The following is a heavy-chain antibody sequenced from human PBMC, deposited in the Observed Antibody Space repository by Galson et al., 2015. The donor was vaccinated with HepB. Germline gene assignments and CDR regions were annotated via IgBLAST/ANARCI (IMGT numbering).Heavy chain of an antibody. CDR2: ISYGNTYI. CDR3: ARGPLYCSGGTCFSTFDY. V-gene: IGHV3-21*01. D-gene: IGHD2-15*01. CDR1: GFTFRSYP. Sequence: SLRLSCAASGFTFRSYPMNWVRQAPGKGLGWVSSISYGNTYIFYADSVKGRFTISRDNAKNSVYLQMNSLRAEDTSVYYCARGPLYCSGGTCFSTFDYWGQGTLVTVSS. J-gene: IGHJ4*02.